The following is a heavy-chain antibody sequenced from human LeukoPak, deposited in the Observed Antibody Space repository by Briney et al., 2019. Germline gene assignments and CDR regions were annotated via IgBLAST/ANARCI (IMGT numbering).Heavy chain of an antibody. V-gene: IGHV3-7*01. D-gene: IGHD3-10*01. CDR1: GFTFSSYW. Sequence: GGSLRLSCAASGFTFSSYWMSWVRQAPGKGLEWVANIKQDGSEKYYVDSVKGRFTISRDNAKNSLYLQMNSLRAEDTAVYYCATHYGSGYFDYWGQGTLVTVSS. J-gene: IGHJ4*02. CDR2: IKQDGSEK. CDR3: ATHYGSGYFDY.